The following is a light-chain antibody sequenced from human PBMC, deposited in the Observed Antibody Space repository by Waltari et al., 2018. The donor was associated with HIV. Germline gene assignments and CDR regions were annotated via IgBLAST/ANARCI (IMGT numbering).Light chain of an antibody. Sequence: QSVLTQPPSVSGAPGQRVTISCTGSSSNIGAGYDVPWYQQLPGTAPKLLIYGNSKRPSGVPDRFSGSKSGTSASLAITGLQAEDEADYYCQSYDSSLSGPVVFGGGTKLTVL. CDR1: SSNIGAGYD. CDR2: GNS. CDR3: QSYDSSLSGPVV. V-gene: IGLV1-40*01. J-gene: IGLJ2*01.